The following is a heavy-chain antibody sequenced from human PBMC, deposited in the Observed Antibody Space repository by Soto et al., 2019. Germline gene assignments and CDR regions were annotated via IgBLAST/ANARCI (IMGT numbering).Heavy chain of an antibody. CDR3: ASGFYYYYYGMDV. Sequence: ASVKVSCKASGYTFTDYFMNWMRQAPGQRLEWMGWINAGNGNTKYSQKLQGRVTITRDTSSSTAYMQLSSLRSEDTAVYYCASGFYYYYYGMDVWGQGTTVTAP. J-gene: IGHJ6*02. D-gene: IGHD3-10*01. CDR1: GYTFTDYF. CDR2: INAGNGNT. V-gene: IGHV1-3*01.